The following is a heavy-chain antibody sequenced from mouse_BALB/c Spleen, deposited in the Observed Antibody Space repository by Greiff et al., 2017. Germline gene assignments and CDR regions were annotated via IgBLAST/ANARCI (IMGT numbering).Heavy chain of an antibody. J-gene: IGHJ2*01. CDR3: ARDYYGSSQGYFDY. V-gene: IGHV1-80*01. Sequence: QVQLQQSGPELVKPGASVKMSCKASGYTFTDYVISWVKQRPGQGLEWIGQIYPGDGDTNYNGKFKGKATLTADKSSSTAYMQLSSLTSEDSAVYFCARDYYGSSQGYFDYWGQGTTLTVSS. CDR1: GYTFTDYV. CDR2: IYPGDGDT. D-gene: IGHD1-1*01.